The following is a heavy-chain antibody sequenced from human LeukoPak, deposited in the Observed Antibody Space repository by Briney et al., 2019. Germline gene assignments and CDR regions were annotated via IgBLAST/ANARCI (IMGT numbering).Heavy chain of an antibody. CDR2: IYYSGST. Sequence: SETLSLTCTVSGGSISSGGYYWSWIRQHPGKGLEWIGYIYYSGSTYYNPSLKSRVTISVDTSKNQFSLKLSSVTAADTAVYYCARDGEPYGGIDYWGQGTLVTVSS. CDR1: GGSISSGGYY. J-gene: IGHJ4*02. CDR3: ARDGEPYGGIDY. D-gene: IGHD4-23*01. V-gene: IGHV4-31*03.